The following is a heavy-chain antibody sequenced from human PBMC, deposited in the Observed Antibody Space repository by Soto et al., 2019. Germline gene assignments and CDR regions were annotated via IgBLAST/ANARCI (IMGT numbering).Heavy chain of an antibody. V-gene: IGHV1-18*01. D-gene: IGHD3-10*01. CDR1: GYTFTNYG. J-gene: IGHJ5*02. CDR2: INVYNGNT. CDR3: ARGVGSGSYYNQYNWFDP. Sequence: QVQLVQSGGEVKKPGASVKVSCKASGYTFTNYGISWVRQAPGQGLEWMGWINVYNGNTKYAQKVQGRVTMTTYTSTSTGYMELRSLRSDDTAVYYCARGVGSGSYYNQYNWFDPWGQGTLVTVSS.